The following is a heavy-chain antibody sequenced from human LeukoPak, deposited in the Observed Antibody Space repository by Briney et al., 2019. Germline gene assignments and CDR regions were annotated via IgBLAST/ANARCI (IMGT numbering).Heavy chain of an antibody. D-gene: IGHD2-2*01. CDR1: GGSISSGGYS. Sequence: SETLSLTCAVSGGSISSGGYSWTWIRQPPGKGLEWIGYIYHSGSTYYNPSLKTRVTLSVDKSENQFSLKLNSVTAADTAVYYCARGDCSRPSCPFDFWGQGTLVTVSS. CDR3: ARGDCSRPSCPFDF. V-gene: IGHV4-30-2*01. J-gene: IGHJ4*02. CDR2: IYHSGST.